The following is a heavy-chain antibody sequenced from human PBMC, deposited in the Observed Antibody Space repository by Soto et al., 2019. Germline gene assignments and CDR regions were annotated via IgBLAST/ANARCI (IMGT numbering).Heavy chain of an antibody. D-gene: IGHD5-12*01. J-gene: IGHJ4*02. CDR2: IYYSGST. CDR3: ARQGGYDYSRIDY. Sequence: SETLSLTCTVSGGSISSYYWSWIRQPPGKGLEWIGYIYYSGSTNYNPSLKSRVTISVDTSKNQFSLKLSSVTAADTAVYYCARQGGYDYSRIDYWGQGTLVTVSS. V-gene: IGHV4-59*08. CDR1: GGSISSYY.